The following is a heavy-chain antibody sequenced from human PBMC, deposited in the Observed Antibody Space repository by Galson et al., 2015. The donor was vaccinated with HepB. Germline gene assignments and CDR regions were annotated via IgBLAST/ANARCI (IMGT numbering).Heavy chain of an antibody. CDR2: IYRDGRI. D-gene: IGHD6-19*01. CDR1: GFTVSDNY. V-gene: IGHV3-53*01. CDR3: ARGYSNYWYSGLGY. Sequence: LRLSCAASGFTVSDNYMSWVRQAPGKGLECVSVIYRDGRIDYADSVKGRFTISRDNYNNILSLQMNNLRAEDTAVYYCARGYSNYWYSGLGYWGQGTLVTVSS. J-gene: IGHJ4*02.